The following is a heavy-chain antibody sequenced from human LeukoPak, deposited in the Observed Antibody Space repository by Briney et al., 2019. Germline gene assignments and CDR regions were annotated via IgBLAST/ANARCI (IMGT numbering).Heavy chain of an antibody. CDR1: GGSFSGYY. D-gene: IGHD1-26*01. CDR2: INHSGST. Sequence: SETLSLTCAVYGGSFSGYYWSWIRQPPGKGLEWIGEINHSGSTNYNPSLKSRVTISVDTSKNQFPLKLSSVTAADTAVYYCARGRIVGAATAFDIWGQGTMVTVSS. CDR3: ARGRIVGAATAFDI. V-gene: IGHV4-34*01. J-gene: IGHJ3*02.